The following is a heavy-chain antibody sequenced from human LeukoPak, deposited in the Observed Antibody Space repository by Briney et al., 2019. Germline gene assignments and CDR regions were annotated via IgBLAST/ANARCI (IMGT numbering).Heavy chain of an antibody. D-gene: IGHD2-2*02. J-gene: IGHJ4*02. Sequence: PSQTLSLTCTVSGGSISSGSHWWSWIRQHPGKGLEWIGYIYYSGSTLYNPSLESRASISVDTSKNQFSLKLSSVTAADTAVYYCAMSDGYCSSTTCYNPFDYWGQGTLVTVSS. CDR3: AMSDGYCSSTTCYNPFDY. CDR1: GGSISSGSHW. V-gene: IGHV4-31*03. CDR2: IYYSGST.